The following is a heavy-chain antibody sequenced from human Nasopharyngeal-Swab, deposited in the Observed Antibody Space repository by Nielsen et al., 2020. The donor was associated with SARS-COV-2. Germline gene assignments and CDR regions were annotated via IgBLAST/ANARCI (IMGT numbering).Heavy chain of an antibody. V-gene: IGHV1-2*06. Sequence: ASVKVSCKASGYTFTGYYMHWVRQAPGQGLEWMGRINPNSGDTNYAQKFQGRVTMTRDTSISTAYMELSSLRSEDTAVYYCATEPIPGIAVAGTHYYYYYGMDVWGQGTTVTVSS. CDR3: ATEPIPGIAVAGTHYYYYYGMDV. CDR2: INPNSGDT. CDR1: GYTFTGYY. D-gene: IGHD6-19*01. J-gene: IGHJ6*02.